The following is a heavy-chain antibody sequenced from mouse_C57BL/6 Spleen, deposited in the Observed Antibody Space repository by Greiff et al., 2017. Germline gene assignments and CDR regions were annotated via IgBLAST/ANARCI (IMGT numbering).Heavy chain of an antibody. CDR2: IDPENGDT. Sequence: EVKVVESGAELVRPGASVKLSCTASGFNIKDDYMHWVKQRPEQGLEWIGWIDPENGDTEYASKFQGKATITADTSSNTAYLQLSSLTSEDTAVYYCTTSLFVYWGQGTTLTVSS. J-gene: IGHJ2*01. V-gene: IGHV14-4*01. CDR1: GFNIKDDY. CDR3: TTSLFVY.